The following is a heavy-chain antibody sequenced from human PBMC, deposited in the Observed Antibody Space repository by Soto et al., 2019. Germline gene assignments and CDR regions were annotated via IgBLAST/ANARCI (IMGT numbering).Heavy chain of an antibody. J-gene: IGHJ6*02. V-gene: IGHV3-15*01. CDR1: GFTFSNAW. CDR2: IKSKTDGGTT. CDR3: TTGPRKYYYDSSGYLEVDV. D-gene: IGHD3-22*01. Sequence: GSLRLSCAASGFTFSNAWMSWVRQAPGKGLEWVGRIKSKTDGGTTDYAAPVKGRFTISRDDSKNTLYLQMNSLKTEDTAVYYCTTGPRKYYYDSSGYLEVDVWGQGTTVTVSS.